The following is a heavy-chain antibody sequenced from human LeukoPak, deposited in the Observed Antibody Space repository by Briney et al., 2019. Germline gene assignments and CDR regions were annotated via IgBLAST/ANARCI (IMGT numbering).Heavy chain of an antibody. J-gene: IGHJ6*04. Sequence: GGSLRLSCVASGFTFGNAWMSWVRQAPGKGLEWVGRIKTKTDGGTTDCAAPVKGRFTILRDDSKNTLYLQMNSLKTEDTAVYYCTTDRGYCSGGACPYYYYGMDVWGKGTTVTVSS. CDR1: GFTFGNAW. V-gene: IGHV3-15*01. D-gene: IGHD2-15*01. CDR3: TTDRGYCSGGACPYYYYGMDV. CDR2: IKTKTDGGTT.